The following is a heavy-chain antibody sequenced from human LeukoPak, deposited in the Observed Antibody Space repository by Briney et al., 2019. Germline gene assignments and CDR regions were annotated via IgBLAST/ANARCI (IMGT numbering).Heavy chain of an antibody. J-gene: IGHJ6*03. CDR3: ARVDGSGSYSGTNYYYYYMDV. V-gene: IGHV4-59*01. CDR1: GVSISSYY. CDR2: IYYSGST. Sequence: SETLSLTCTVSGVSISSYYWSWLRQPPGKGLEWIGYIYYSGSTNYNPSLKSRVTISVDTSKNQFSLKLSSVTAADTAVYYCARVDGSGSYSGTNYYYYYMDVWGKGTTVTVSS. D-gene: IGHD3-10*01.